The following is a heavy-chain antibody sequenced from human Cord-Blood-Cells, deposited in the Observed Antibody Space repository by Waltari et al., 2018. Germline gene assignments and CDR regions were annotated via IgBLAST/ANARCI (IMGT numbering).Heavy chain of an antibody. CDR2: IYHSGST. CDR1: GGSISRGGYS. J-gene: IGHJ4*02. CDR3: AGRGYSGYGY. Sequence: QLQLQESGSGLVKPSQTLSLTCAVSGGSISRGGYSWVWIRQPPGKGLEWIGYIYHSGSTYYNPSLKSRVTISVDRSKNQFSLKLGSVTAADTAVYYCAGRGYSGYGYWGQGTLVTVSS. D-gene: IGHD5-12*01. V-gene: IGHV4-30-2*01.